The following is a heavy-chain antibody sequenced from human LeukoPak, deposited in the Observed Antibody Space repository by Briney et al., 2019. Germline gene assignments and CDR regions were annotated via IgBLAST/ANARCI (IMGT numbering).Heavy chain of an antibody. CDR3: AKDPPGYSSSWYYFDY. V-gene: IGHV3-30*18. CDR1: GFTFSSYG. Sequence: PGGSLRLSCAASGFTFSSYGMHWVRQAPGKGLEWVAVISYDGSNKYYADSVKGRFTISRDNSKNTLYLQMNSLRAEDTAVYYCAKDPPGYSSSWYYFDYWGQGTLVTVSS. CDR2: ISYDGSNK. D-gene: IGHD6-13*01. J-gene: IGHJ4*02.